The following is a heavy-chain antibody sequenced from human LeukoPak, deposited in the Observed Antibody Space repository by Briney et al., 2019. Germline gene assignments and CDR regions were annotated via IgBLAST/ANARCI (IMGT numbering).Heavy chain of an antibody. CDR2: IYYSGST. CDR1: GDSISRYY. Sequence: SETLSLTCTVSGDSISRYYWTWIRQPPGKGLEWIGYIYYSGSTNYNPSLKSRVTISVDTSKNQFSLKLNSVTAADTAVYYCARENNYFDYWGQGTLVTVSS. CDR3: ARENNYFDY. V-gene: IGHV4-59*01. J-gene: IGHJ4*02.